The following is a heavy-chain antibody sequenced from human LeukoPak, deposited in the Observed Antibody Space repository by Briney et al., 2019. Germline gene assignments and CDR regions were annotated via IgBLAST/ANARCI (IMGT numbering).Heavy chain of an antibody. D-gene: IGHD6-6*01. V-gene: IGHV4-39*01. J-gene: IGHJ4*02. CDR3: AIGGDSSSSSIDY. Sequence: MPSETLSLTCTVSGGSISSYYWGWIRQPPGKGLEWIGSIYYSGSTYYNPSLKSRVTISVDTSKNQFSLKLSSVTAADTAVYYCAIGGDSSSSSIDYWGQGTLVTVSS. CDR1: GGSISSYY. CDR2: IYYSGST.